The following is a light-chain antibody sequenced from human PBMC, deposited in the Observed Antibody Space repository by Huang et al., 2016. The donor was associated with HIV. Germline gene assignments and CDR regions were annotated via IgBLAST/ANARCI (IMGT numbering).Light chain of an antibody. CDR2: GAS. CDR3: QQYNIWPYT. CDR1: QSFGNN. V-gene: IGKV3-15*01. Sequence: EIVMTQSPATLSVSPGEGATLFCRASQSFGNNLAWYQQRPGQAPRLLIYGASTRATGVPPRFNGSGSGTEFTLTISSLQSEDFTVYYCQQYNIWPYTFGQGTKLEIK. J-gene: IGKJ2*01.